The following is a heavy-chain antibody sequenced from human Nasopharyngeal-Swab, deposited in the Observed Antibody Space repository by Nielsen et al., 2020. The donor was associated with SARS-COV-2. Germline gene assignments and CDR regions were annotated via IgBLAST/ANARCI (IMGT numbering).Heavy chain of an antibody. D-gene: IGHD1-1*01. CDR3: ARGQLERPLYFDY. Sequence: GESLKISCAASGFTVSSNYMSWVRQAPGKGLEWASVIYSGGSTKYADSVKGRFTISRHNSKNTLYLQMNSLRAEDTAVYYCARGQLERPLYFDYWGQGTLVTVSS. CDR2: IYSGGST. J-gene: IGHJ4*02. CDR1: GFTVSSNY. V-gene: IGHV3-53*04.